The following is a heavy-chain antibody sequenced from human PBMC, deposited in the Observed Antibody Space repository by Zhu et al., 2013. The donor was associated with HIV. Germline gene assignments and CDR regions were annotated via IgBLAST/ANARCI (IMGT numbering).Heavy chain of an antibody. D-gene: IGHD1-26*01. CDR3: AREVARIQWELLGY. CDR2: INPKSGGT. CDR1: GYTFTDHH. V-gene: IGHV1-2*02. Sequence: QVQLVQSGAEVKKPGASVRVSCKTSGYTFTDHHLHWVRQAPGQGLQWMGWINPKSGGTNSAQDFKARVTMTRDMSISTVYMELSRLTSDDTAVYFCAREVARIQWELLGYWGQGTLVTVSS. J-gene: IGHJ4*02.